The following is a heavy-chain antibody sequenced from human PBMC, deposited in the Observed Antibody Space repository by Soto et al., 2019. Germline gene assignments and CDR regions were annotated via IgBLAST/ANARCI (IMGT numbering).Heavy chain of an antibody. D-gene: IGHD6-19*01. CDR2: IYYSGST. V-gene: IGHV4-31*03. CDR1: GGSISSGGYY. CDR3: ARDFLGSSNWHWFDP. J-gene: IGHJ5*02. Sequence: PSETLSLTCTVSGGSISSGGYYWSWIRQHPGKGLEWIGYIYYSGSTYYNPSLKSRVTISVDTSKNQFSLKLSSVTAADTAVYYCARDFLGSSNWHWFDPWGQGTLVTVSS.